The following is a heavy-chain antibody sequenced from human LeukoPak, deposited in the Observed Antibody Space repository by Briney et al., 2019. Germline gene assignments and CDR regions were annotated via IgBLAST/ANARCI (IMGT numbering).Heavy chain of an antibody. J-gene: IGHJ4*02. D-gene: IGHD4-17*01. CDR1: GGSISSSRDY. Sequence: SETLSLTCIVSGGSISSSRDYWAWIRQPPGKGLEWIGRIYTSGSTNYNPSLKSRVTMSVDTSKNQFSLNLNSVTAADTAVYYCARGPTTVTRAFDYWGQGTLVTVSS. CDR3: ARGPTTVTRAFDY. V-gene: IGHV4-61*05. CDR2: IYTSGST.